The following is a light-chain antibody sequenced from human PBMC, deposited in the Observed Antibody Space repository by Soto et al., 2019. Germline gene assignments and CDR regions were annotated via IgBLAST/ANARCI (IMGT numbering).Light chain of an antibody. CDR1: SSDVGGYNY. V-gene: IGLV2-8*01. Sequence: QSALTQPPSASGSPGQSVTISCTGTSSDVGGYNYVSWYQQHPGKAPKVMMYEVSKRPSGVPDRFSGSKSGNTASLTVSGLQADDEADYYCSSYGGTNSLKVFGGGTQLTVL. J-gene: IGLJ2*01. CDR3: SSYGGTNSLKV. CDR2: EVS.